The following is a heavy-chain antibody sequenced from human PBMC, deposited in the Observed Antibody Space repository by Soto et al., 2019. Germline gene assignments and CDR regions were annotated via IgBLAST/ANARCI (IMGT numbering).Heavy chain of an antibody. Sequence: QVQLVQSGAEVKKPGSSVKVSCQASGGPFSSYAIRWVRQAPGQGLEWMGGLIPIFGTANSAQTFQGRVTIAADESTSTDYMELSSLRAADTAVYYCAGCWTSYDFWSGYSSDDYYYYGMDVCGQGTTVTVSS. CDR1: GGPFSSYA. D-gene: IGHD3-3*01. CDR2: LIPIFGTA. J-gene: IGHJ6*02. CDR3: AGCWTSYDFWSGYSSDDYYYYGMDV. V-gene: IGHV1-69*01.